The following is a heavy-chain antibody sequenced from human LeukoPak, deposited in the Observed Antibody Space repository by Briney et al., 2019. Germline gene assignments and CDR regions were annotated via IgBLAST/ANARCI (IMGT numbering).Heavy chain of an antibody. Sequence: GGSLRLSCAASGYTFSNYAMTWVRQAPGKGLEWVSAISGSDGSTYYSDSVTGRFSISRDNAKNTLYLQMTSLRTDDTAVYYCARDIFSVAGPDLDCWGQGTQVTVSS. CDR2: ISGSDGST. J-gene: IGHJ4*02. V-gene: IGHV3-23*01. CDR3: ARDIFSVAGPDLDC. D-gene: IGHD6-19*01. CDR1: GYTFSNYA.